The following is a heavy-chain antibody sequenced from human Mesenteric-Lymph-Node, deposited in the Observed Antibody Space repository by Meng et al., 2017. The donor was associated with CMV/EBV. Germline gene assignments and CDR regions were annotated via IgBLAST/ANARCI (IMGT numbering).Heavy chain of an antibody. J-gene: IGHJ6*02. V-gene: IGHV4-39*01. Sequence: SETLSLTCTVSGGSISSTTYYWGWIRQPPGKGLEWIAIVYYSGSTYYNSSLKSRLTLSVDTSKNQFSLKLSSVTATDTAVYYCARHGGSYYYYGMEVWGQGTTVTVSS. CDR3: ARHGGSYYYYGMEV. CDR2: VYYSGST. CDR1: GGSISSTTYY. D-gene: IGHD1-26*01.